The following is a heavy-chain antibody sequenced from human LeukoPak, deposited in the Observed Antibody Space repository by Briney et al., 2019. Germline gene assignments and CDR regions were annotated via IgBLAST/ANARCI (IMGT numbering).Heavy chain of an antibody. V-gene: IGHV3-23*01. CDR2: ISGSGGST. CDR1: GFTFSSYA. Sequence: GGSLRLSCAASGFTFSSYAVSWVRQAPGKRLEWVSAISGSGGSTYYADSVKGRFTISRDNSKNTLYLQMNSLRAEDTAVYYCAKAYCRGDCYFPDYYFDYWGQGTLVTVSS. J-gene: IGHJ4*02. D-gene: IGHD2-21*02. CDR3: AKAYCRGDCYFPDYYFDY.